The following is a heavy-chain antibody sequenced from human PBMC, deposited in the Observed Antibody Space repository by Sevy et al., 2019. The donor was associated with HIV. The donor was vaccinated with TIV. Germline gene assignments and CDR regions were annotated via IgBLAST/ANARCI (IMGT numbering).Heavy chain of an antibody. J-gene: IGHJ4*02. CDR1: GFTFSSYS. CDR2: ISSSSTYI. D-gene: IGHD2-8*01. CDR3: ASAGVDGNFDY. Sequence: GGSLRLSCAASGFTFSSYSMNWVRQAPGKGLEWVSSISSSSTYIYYADSVKGRFTISRDNTKNSLYLQMNSLRAEDTALYYWASAGVDGNFDYWGQGTLVTVSS. V-gene: IGHV3-21*01.